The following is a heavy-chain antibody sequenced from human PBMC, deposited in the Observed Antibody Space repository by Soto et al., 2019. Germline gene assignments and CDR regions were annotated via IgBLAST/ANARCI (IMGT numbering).Heavy chain of an antibody. V-gene: IGHV1-69*13. CDR2: IIPIFGTA. CDR3: ARDNYDFWSKSWFDP. Sequence: EASVKVSCKASGGTFSSYAISWVRQAPGQGLEWMGGIIPIFGTANYAQKFQGRVTITADESTSTAYMELSSLRSEDTAVYYCARDNYDFWSKSWFDPWGQGTLVTVSS. CDR1: GGTFSSYA. D-gene: IGHD3-3*01. J-gene: IGHJ5*02.